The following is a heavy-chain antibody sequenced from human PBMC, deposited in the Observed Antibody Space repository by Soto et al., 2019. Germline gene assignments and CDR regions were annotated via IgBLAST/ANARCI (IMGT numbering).Heavy chain of an antibody. CDR1: GGTFSSLA. Sequence: QVQLVQSGAEVKKPGSSVKVSCKAPGGTFSSLAISWVRQAPGQGLDWMGGLVPVFGTANYAQKFQDRVTITADKSTSTSYMELSSVRSEDTAVYYCASSPGVFDYWGDGTLVTVSS. CDR2: LVPVFGTA. CDR3: ASSPGVFDY. D-gene: IGHD3-10*01. V-gene: IGHV1-69*06. J-gene: IGHJ4*01.